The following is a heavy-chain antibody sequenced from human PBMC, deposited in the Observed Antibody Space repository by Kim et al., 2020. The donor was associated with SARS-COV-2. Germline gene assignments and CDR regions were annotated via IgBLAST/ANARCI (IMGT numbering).Heavy chain of an antibody. V-gene: IGHV3-20*04. CDR3: ARVFSSSSGYYFDN. Sequence: GGSLRLSCDVSGFTFDDYGMIWVRQVPGKGLEWLSHINWDGSSRIYADSVKGRFTISRDNTKNSLFLQMNSLRAEDTAIYYCARVFSSSSGYYFDNWGQGSLVTVSS. J-gene: IGHJ4*02. CDR2: INWDGSSR. CDR1: GFTFDDYG. D-gene: IGHD3-9*01.